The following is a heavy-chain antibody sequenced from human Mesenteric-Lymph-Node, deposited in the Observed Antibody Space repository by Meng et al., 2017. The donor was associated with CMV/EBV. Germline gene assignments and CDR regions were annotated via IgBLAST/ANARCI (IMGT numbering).Heavy chain of an antibody. V-gene: IGHV4-34*01. D-gene: IGHD3-3*01. CDR3: ARSRYDSWSEPRMDL. CDR1: GGSFTDYF. CDR2: INYRGRS. Sequence: GSLRLSCAVYGGSFTDYFWTWLRQPPGKGLEWIGEINYRGRSNYIPSLKSRFTISVDTSKNQFSLRSTSLTAAETAVYYCARSRYDSWSEPRMDLWGQGITVTVSS. J-gene: IGHJ6*02.